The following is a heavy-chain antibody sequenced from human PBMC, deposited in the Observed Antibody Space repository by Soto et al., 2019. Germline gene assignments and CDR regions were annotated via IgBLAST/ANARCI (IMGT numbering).Heavy chain of an antibody. Sequence: SGTLSLTRPFSDDSIHSGKYFWGWVPPPPGKGLEWIGSIYYRGNAYYNPSLQTRVTISLDKPKSQFSLKLNSVTAADSAVYFCARLEGLATISYYIDFWGPGALVTVSS. D-gene: IGHD3-9*01. CDR1: DDSIHSGKYF. V-gene: IGHV4-39*01. CDR3: ARLEGLATISYYIDF. CDR2: IYYRGNA. J-gene: IGHJ4*02.